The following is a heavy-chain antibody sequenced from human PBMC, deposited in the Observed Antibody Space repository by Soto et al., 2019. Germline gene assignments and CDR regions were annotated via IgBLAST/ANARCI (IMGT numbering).Heavy chain of an antibody. V-gene: IGHV1-18*04. J-gene: IGHJ4*02. Sequence: QVQLVQSGAEVKKPGASVRVSCKASGYTFTNYGISWVRQAPGQGLEWMGWVSGYNGNTNYAQKLWGRVTMTTDTSTSTAYMELRTPTSDDTAVYYCARDEGSHGFDSWGQGTLVTVSS. CDR2: VSGYNGNT. CDR1: GYTFTNYG. CDR3: ARDEGSHGFDS. D-gene: IGHD6-19*01.